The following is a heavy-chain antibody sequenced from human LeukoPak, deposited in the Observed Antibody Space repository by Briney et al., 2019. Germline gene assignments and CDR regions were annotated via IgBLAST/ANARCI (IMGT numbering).Heavy chain of an antibody. V-gene: IGHV3-15*01. J-gene: IGHJ4*02. CDR2: IKSKTDGWTT. CDR1: GFTFSNAY. Sequence: GGSLRLSCAASGFTFSNAYMSWVRQAPGKGLEWGGHIKSKTDGWTTDYAAPVKGRFIISRDDSKNTLYLELNSLKTEDTAVYYCTTGTWVQLWLPDYWGQGTLVTVSS. CDR3: TTGTWVQLWLPDY. D-gene: IGHD5-18*01.